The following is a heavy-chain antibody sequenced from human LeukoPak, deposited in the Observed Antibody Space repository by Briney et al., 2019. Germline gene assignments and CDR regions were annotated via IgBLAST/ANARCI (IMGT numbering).Heavy chain of an antibody. CDR2: ISAYNGKT. V-gene: IGHV1-18*01. CDR3: ARGSYGDYDWFDP. D-gene: IGHD4-17*01. CDR1: GYTFTSYG. J-gene: IGHJ5*02. Sequence: ASVKVSCKASGYTFTSYGISWVRQAPGQGGEWMGWISAYNGKTNYARKLQGRVTMTTDPSTSTAYMELRSLRPDDTAVYYCARGSYGDYDWFDPWGQGTLVTVSS.